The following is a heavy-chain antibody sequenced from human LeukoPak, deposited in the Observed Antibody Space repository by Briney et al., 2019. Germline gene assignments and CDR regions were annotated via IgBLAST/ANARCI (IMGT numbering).Heavy chain of an antibody. CDR3: ERDGRRTALDY. V-gene: IGHV3-74*01. Sequence: PGGSLRLSCAASGFTFSSYLMHGVRQARGEGRVWVSRINTDGSSTKYADSVEGRFTIYRDNAKNTVYLKMNSLRREDTGVYYCERDGRRTALDYWGQGTLVTVSS. CDR2: INTDGSST. J-gene: IGHJ4*02. CDR1: GFTFSSYL. D-gene: IGHD2-21*02.